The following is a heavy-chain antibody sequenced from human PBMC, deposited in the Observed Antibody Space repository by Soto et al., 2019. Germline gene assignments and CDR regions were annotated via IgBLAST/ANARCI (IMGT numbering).Heavy chain of an antibody. Sequence: VSWGSSVGGGYCCSCISQHPGKGLEWIGYIYYSGSTYYNPSLKSRVTISVDTSKNQFSLKLSSVTAADTAVYYCARVPFGSGSVRNYYYGMEVWGHGTTVTVSS. CDR2: IYYSGST. CDR3: ARVPFGSGSVRNYYYGMEV. J-gene: IGHJ6*01. D-gene: IGHD3-10*01. CDR1: WGSSVGGGYC. V-gene: IGHV4-31*02.